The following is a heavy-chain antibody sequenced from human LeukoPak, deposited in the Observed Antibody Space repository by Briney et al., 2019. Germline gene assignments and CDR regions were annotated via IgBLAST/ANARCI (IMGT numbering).Heavy chain of an antibody. CDR3: ARGGGKTTVTRLWDY. Sequence: GASVKVSCTASGYTFTSYGISWVRQAPGQGLEWMGWISAYNGNTNYAQKVQGRVTMTTDTSTSTAYMELRSLRSDDTAVYYCARGGGKTTVTRLWDYWGQGTLVTVSS. CDR2: ISAYNGNT. J-gene: IGHJ4*02. CDR1: GYTFTSYG. V-gene: IGHV1-18*01. D-gene: IGHD4-17*01.